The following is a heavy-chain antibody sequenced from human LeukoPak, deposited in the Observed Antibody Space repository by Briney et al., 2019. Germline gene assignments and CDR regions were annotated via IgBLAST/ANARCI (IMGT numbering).Heavy chain of an antibody. D-gene: IGHD3-22*01. V-gene: IGHV3-30*02. CDR3: AKYYREGSGASPLDY. CDR1: GFSFSNYG. CDR2: VRYDGTNK. J-gene: IGHJ4*02. Sequence: GGSLRLSCITSGFSFSNYGMHWVRQAPGKGPEWVAFVRYDGTNKYHTDSVRGRFTISRDNSKNALYLQMNSLRVEDTALYYCAKYYREGSGASPLDYWGQGTLVTVSS.